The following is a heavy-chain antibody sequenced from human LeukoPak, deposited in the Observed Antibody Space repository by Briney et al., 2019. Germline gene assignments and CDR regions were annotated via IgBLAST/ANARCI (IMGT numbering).Heavy chain of an antibody. CDR1: GGSFSGYY. CDR3: ARDPADYGDYDNWFDP. V-gene: IGHV4-34*01. J-gene: IGHJ5*02. Sequence: SETLSLTCAVYGGSFSGYYWSWIRQPPGKGLEWIGEINHSGSTNYNPSLKSRVTISVDTSKNQFSLKLSSVTAADTAVYYCARDPADYGDYDNWFDPWGQGTLVTVSS. D-gene: IGHD4-17*01. CDR2: INHSGST.